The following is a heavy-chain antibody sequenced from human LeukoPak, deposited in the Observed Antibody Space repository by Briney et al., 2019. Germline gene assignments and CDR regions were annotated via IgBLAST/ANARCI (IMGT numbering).Heavy chain of an antibody. CDR3: AKDGGSPEY. CDR2: TSYDGSNK. CDR1: GFSFTTYG. Sequence: PGTSLRLSCAASGFSFTTYGMHWVRQAPGKGLEWVAVTSYDGSNKHYADSVKGRFTISRDNSKKTVYLQMNSLRAEDTAVYYCAKDGGSPEYWGQGTLVAVSS. V-gene: IGHV3-30*18. J-gene: IGHJ4*02. D-gene: IGHD1-26*01.